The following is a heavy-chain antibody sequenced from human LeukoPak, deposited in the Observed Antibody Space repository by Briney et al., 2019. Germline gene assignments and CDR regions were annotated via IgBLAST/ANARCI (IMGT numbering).Heavy chain of an antibody. V-gene: IGHV4-39*07. D-gene: IGHD1-26*01. J-gene: IGHJ4*02. CDR3: ARVGALGGHDY. CDR1: GVSISSSNSY. Sequence: TSETLSLTCTVSGVSISSSNSYWGWIRQPPGKGLEWIGSIYHSGNTNYHPSLKSRVTISLDKSKNQFSLNLSSVTAADTAVYYCARVGALGGHDYWGQGTLATVSS. CDR2: IYHSGNT.